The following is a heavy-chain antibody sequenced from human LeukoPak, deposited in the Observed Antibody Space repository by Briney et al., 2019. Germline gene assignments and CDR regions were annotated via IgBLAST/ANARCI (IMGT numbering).Heavy chain of an antibody. Sequence: SQTLSLTCAISGDCVSSNSAAWNWIRQSPSRGLEWLGRTYYRSKWYNDYAVSVKSRITINPDTSKNQFSLQLNSVTPEDTAVYSCARGDYGDYGLVGFDPWGQGTWSPSPQ. CDR2: TYYRSKWYN. CDR1: GDCVSSNSAA. J-gene: IGHJ5*02. D-gene: IGHD4-17*01. CDR3: ARGDYGDYGLVGFDP. V-gene: IGHV6-1*01.